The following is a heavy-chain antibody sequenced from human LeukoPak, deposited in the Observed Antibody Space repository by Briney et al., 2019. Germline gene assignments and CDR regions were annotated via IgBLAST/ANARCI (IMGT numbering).Heavy chain of an antibody. D-gene: IGHD3-16*02. V-gene: IGHV3-15*01. CDR2: IKSKTDGGTT. CDR3: TTDLSGDFVWGSYRDY. CDR1: GFTFSNAW. J-gene: IGHJ4*02. Sequence: PGGSLRLSCAASGFTFSNAWMSWVRQAPGKGLEWVGRIKSKTDGGTTDYVAPVKGRFTISRDDSKNTLYLQMNSLKTEDTAVYYCTTDLSGDFVWGSYRDYWGQGTLVTVSS.